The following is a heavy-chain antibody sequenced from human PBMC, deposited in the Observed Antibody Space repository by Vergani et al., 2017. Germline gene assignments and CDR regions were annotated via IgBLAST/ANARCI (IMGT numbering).Heavy chain of an antibody. CDR3: AKEGRSGITPFVAY. D-gene: IGHD1-14*01. J-gene: IGHJ4*02. Sequence: EVQLLESGGGLVQPGGSLRVSCAASVFTFSSDAMSWVRQAPGKGLEWVSAINRGSTTYYADYVKGRFTNSRENSKNTVFLQMNSLRAEDTAVYYCAKEGRSGITPFVAYWGQGTLVTVSS. V-gene: IGHV3-23*01. CDR1: VFTFSSDA. CDR2: INRGSTT.